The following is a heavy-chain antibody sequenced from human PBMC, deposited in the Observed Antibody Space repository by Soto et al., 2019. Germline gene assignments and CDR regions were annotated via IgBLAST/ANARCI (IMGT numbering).Heavy chain of an antibody. CDR3: AKGYCSSTSCYDDPLYYYYGMDV. J-gene: IGHJ6*02. D-gene: IGHD2-2*01. V-gene: IGHV3-30*18. CDR1: GFDFSNYV. Sequence: LRLSCAASGFDFSNYVLHWVRQAPGKGLEWVAVMSYDGGDIYYADSVKGRFTISRDNSKNTLYLQMNSLRAEDTAVYYCAKGYCSSTSCYDDPLYYYYGMDVWGQGTTVTVSS. CDR2: MSYDGGDI.